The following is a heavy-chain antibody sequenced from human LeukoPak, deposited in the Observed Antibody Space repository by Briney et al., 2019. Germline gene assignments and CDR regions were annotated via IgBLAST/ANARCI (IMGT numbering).Heavy chain of an antibody. CDR2: IIPIFGTA. CDR3: ARVLSYVPRAFDI. J-gene: IGHJ3*02. V-gene: IGHV1-69*13. CDR1: GGTFSSYA. D-gene: IGHD2-15*01. Sequence: SVKVSYKASGGTFSSYAISWVRQAPGQGLEWMGGIIPIFGTANYAQKFQGRVTITADESTSTAYMELSSLRPEDTAVYYCARVLSYVPRAFDIWGQGTMVTVSS.